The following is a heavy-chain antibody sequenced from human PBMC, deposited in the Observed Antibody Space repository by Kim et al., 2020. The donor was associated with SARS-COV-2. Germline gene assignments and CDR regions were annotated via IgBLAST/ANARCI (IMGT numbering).Heavy chain of an antibody. J-gene: IGHJ1*01. CDR2: ISGNGIST. V-gene: IGHV3-23*01. CDR1: GFTFNSYA. CDR3: AKDAPAGYSSCYSRVEYFQH. D-gene: IGHD6-13*01. Sequence: GGSLRLSCAASGFTFNSYAMNWVRQAPGKGLEWVSGISGNGISTYYADSVKGRFTISRDNSKNTLYRQLNSLRAEDTAIYYCAKDAPAGYSSCYSRVEYFQHWGRSTLVTVSS.